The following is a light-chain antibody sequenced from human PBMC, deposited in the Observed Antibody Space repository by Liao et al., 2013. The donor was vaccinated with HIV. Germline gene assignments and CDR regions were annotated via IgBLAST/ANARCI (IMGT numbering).Light chain of an antibody. J-gene: IGLJ1*01. CDR3: QVWDRSSDHLYV. CDR2: QDS. CDR1: KLGDKY. Sequence: SYDLTQPPSVSVSPGQTASITCSGDKLGDKYSYWYQQKPGQSPVLVIYQDSKRPSGIPERFSGSNSGNTATLTISGTQAMDEADYYCQVWDRSSDHLYVFGTGTKVTVL. V-gene: IGLV3-1*01.